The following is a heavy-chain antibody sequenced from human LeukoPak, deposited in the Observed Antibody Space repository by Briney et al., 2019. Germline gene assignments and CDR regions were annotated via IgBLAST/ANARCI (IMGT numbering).Heavy chain of an antibody. Sequence: PGGSLRLSCAASGFTFSSYGMHWVRQAPGKGLEWVAVISYDGSNKYYADSVKGRFTISRDNSKNTLYLQMNSLRAEDTAVYYCAKPRLVGATSDIYFDYWGQGTLVTVSS. CDR2: ISYDGSNK. D-gene: IGHD1-26*01. J-gene: IGHJ4*02. V-gene: IGHV3-30*18. CDR1: GFTFSSYG. CDR3: AKPRLVGATSDIYFDY.